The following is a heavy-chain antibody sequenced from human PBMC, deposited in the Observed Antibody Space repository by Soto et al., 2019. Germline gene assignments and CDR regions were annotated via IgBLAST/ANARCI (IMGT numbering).Heavy chain of an antibody. CDR2: IYYSGNT. J-gene: IGHJ4*02. Sequence: PSETLSLTCTVSGVSISSSIYYWGWIRQPPGKGLEWIGSIYYSGNTYYNPSLKSRFTISRDNAKNTLYLQMNSLRAEDTAVYYCARVYCSGGSCYHLDYWGQGTLVTVPS. CDR1: GVSISSSIYY. CDR3: ARVYCSGGSCYHLDY. V-gene: IGHV4-39*01. D-gene: IGHD2-15*01.